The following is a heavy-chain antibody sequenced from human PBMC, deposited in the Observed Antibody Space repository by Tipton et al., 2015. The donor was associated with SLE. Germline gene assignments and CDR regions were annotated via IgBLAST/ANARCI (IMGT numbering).Heavy chain of an antibody. V-gene: IGHV3-21*03. J-gene: IGHJ3*02. CDR1: GFTFSTYS. Sequence: SLRLSCAASGFTFSTYSMNWVRQAPGKGLEWVSSISSCGRCVYYAKSMKGRFTTSRDNAHNSLYLQMNSLRAEDTAVYYCAREPSQAFYIWGQGTIVPVSS. CDR3: AREPSQAFYI. CDR2: ISSCGRCV.